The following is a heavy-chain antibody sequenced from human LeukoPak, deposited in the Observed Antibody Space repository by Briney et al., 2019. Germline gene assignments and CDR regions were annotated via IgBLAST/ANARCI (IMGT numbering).Heavy chain of an antibody. CDR1: GFTFSNYG. Sequence: GGSLRLSCATSGFTFSNYGMHWVRQAPGKGLEWVAVISSDETNIRYGDSVRGRFTVSRDNAKNTVYLQMNSLGADDTAVYYCAKDPYRVVFATGNYLDPWGQGTLVAVSS. CDR2: ISSDETNI. V-gene: IGHV3-30*18. J-gene: IGHJ5*02. CDR3: AKDPYRVVFATGNYLDP. D-gene: IGHD2-15*01.